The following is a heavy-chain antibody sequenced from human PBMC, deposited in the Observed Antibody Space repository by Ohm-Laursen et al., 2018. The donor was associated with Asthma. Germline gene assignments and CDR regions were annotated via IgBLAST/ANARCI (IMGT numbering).Heavy chain of an antibody. CDR2: ISYDGSNK. CDR3: AKDRLHYYGMDV. Sequence: SLRLSCAASGFTFSSYGMHWVRQAPGKGLEWVAVISYDGSNKYYADSVKGRFTISRDNSKNTLYLQMNRLRAEDTAVYYCAKDRLHYYGMDVWGQGTTVTVSS. CDR1: GFTFSSYG. V-gene: IGHV3-30*18. J-gene: IGHJ6*02.